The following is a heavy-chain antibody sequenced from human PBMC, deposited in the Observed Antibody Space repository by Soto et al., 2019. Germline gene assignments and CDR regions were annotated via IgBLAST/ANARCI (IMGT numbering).Heavy chain of an antibody. V-gene: IGHV4-31*03. CDR2: IYYSGST. D-gene: IGHD1-26*01. Sequence: QVQLQESGPGLVKPSQTLSLTCTVSGGSISSGGYYWSWIRQHPGKGLEWIGYIYYSGSTYYNPSLKSRVTISVDTSKNQFSLKLSSVTAADTSVYYCARSRLEWELTYYYYYGMDVWGQGTTVTVSS. CDR1: GGSISSGGYY. J-gene: IGHJ6*02. CDR3: ARSRLEWELTYYYYYGMDV.